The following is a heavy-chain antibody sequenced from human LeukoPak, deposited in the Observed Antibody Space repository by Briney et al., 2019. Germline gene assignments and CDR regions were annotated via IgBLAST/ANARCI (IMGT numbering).Heavy chain of an antibody. J-gene: IGHJ4*02. CDR3: ARVYSNSHEPDY. D-gene: IGHD6-13*01. CDR2: ISAYNGNT. CDR1: GYTFTNYG. V-gene: IGHV1-18*01. Sequence: ASVKVSCKASGYTFTNYGFGWLRQAPGQGPEWMGWISAYNGNTNYAPKFQGRVTLTTDTSMTTAYMELTTLRSDDTAVYYCARVYSNSHEPDYWGQGTLVTVSS.